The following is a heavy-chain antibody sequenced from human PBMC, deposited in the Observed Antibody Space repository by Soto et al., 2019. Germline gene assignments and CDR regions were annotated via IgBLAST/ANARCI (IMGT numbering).Heavy chain of an antibody. CDR2: IDWDDDK. J-gene: IGHJ4*02. V-gene: IGHV2-70*04. CDR3: ARTPASPYSSGWYFDY. Sequence: PPQSLTLTATFSGFSLSTSGMRVSWIRQPPGKALEWLARIDWDDDKFYSTSLKTRLTISKDTSKNPVVLTITNMDPVDTATYYCARTPASPYSSGWYFDYWGQGTLVTV. CDR1: GFSLSTSGMR. D-gene: IGHD6-19*01.